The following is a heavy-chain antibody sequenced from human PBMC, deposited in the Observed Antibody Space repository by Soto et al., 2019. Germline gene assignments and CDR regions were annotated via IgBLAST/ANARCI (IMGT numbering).Heavy chain of an antibody. CDR3: AHKHAATWLFDY. CDR1: GFSLTSGGVG. J-gene: IGHJ4*02. D-gene: IGHD2-2*01. CDR2: IYGDDDK. V-gene: IGHV2-5*02. Sequence: QITLKESGPTLVKPTQTLTLTCTFSGFSLTSGGVGVGWIRQPPGKAPEWLALIYGDDDKRFKPSLKNRLRITRDNSRNEVFLTVTTMDPIYTATFVCAHKHAATWLFDYWGQGILVTVSS.